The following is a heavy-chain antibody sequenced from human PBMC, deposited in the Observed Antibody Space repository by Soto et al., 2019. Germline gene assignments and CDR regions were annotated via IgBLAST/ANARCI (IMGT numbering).Heavy chain of an antibody. CDR2: IIPIFGTT. Sequence: SVKVSCKASGGTFSSYTMSRVRQAPGQGLEWMGGIIPIFGTTTYAHKFQGRVTITADESTSTVYMELSSLRGEDTAVYYCARGALTTLAYYYGMDVWGQGTTVTVSS. CDR3: ARGALTTLAYYYGMDV. CDR1: GGTFSSYT. D-gene: IGHD4-4*01. J-gene: IGHJ6*02. V-gene: IGHV1-69*13.